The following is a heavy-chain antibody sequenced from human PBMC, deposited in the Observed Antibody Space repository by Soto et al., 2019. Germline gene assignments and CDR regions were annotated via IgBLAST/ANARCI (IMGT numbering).Heavy chain of an antibody. D-gene: IGHD6-13*01. J-gene: IGHJ4*02. Sequence: GGSLRLSCAASGFTFSSYWMSWVRQAPGKGLEWVANIKQDGSEKFYVDSVKGRFTISRDNAKNSLYLQMNSLRAEDTAVYYCARERRVWQQLAFDDWGQGTLVTVSS. V-gene: IGHV3-7*03. CDR1: GFTFSSYW. CDR2: IKQDGSEK. CDR3: ARERRVWQQLAFDD.